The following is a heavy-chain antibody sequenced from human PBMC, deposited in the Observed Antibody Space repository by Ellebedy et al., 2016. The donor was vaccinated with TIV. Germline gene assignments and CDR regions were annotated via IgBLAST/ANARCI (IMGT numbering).Heavy chain of an antibody. V-gene: IGHV4-59*01. CDR1: GGSISSYY. CDR3: AELGSGGFDP. Sequence: MPSETLSLTCTVSGGSISSYYWSWIRQPPGKGLEWIGYFYNSVNTIYNPSLKSRVSMSVDTSKNQVSLKLRSVTAAHTAVYYCAELGSGGFDPWGQGTLVTVSS. CDR2: FYNSVNT. J-gene: IGHJ5*02. D-gene: IGHD3-3*01.